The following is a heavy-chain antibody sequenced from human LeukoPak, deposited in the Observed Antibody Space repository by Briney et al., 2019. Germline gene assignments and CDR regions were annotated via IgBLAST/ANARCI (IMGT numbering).Heavy chain of an antibody. CDR1: GYTFTSYY. Sequence: GASVKVSCKASGYTFTSYYMHWVRQAPGQGLEWMGIINPSGGSTSYAQKFQGRVTMTRDTSTSTAYMELRSLRSDDTAVYYCARGGEYSSSWYTQYWFDPWGQGTLVTVSS. J-gene: IGHJ5*02. V-gene: IGHV1-46*01. CDR3: ARGGEYSSSWYTQYWFDP. D-gene: IGHD6-13*01. CDR2: INPSGGST.